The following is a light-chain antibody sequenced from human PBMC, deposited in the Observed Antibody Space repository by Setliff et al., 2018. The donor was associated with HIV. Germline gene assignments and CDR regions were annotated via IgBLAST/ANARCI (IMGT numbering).Light chain of an antibody. J-gene: IGKJ3*01. CDR2: AAS. CDR1: QGISSY. V-gene: IGKV1-9*01. Sequence: IQLTQSPSFLSASVGDRVTITCRASQGISSYLAWYQQKPGKAPKLLIYAASTLQSGVPSRFSGSGSGTEFTLTISSLQPEDFATYYCQQLNGYPFTFGPGTKVVS. CDR3: QQLNGYPFT.